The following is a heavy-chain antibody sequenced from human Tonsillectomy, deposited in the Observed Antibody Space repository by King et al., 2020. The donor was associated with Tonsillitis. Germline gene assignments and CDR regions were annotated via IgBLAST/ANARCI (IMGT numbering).Heavy chain of an antibody. CDR3: ARAQAMDV. Sequence: VQLQESGPGLVKPSETLSLTCTVSGGSISSYYWSWIRQPPGKGLEWIGYISYTGSTNYNPSLKSRVTISVDTSKNHFSLKRSSVTAADTAVYYCARAQAMDVWGKGTTVTVSS. CDR2: ISYTGST. V-gene: IGHV4-59*01. J-gene: IGHJ6*04. CDR1: GGSISSYY.